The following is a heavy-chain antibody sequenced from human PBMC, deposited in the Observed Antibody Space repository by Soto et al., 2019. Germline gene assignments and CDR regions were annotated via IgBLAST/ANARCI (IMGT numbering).Heavy chain of an antibody. Sequence: QVQLQESDPGLVEPSQTLSLTCTVSGGSISGEGYYWSWIRQYSGRGLEWIGYIHYSGSTYYNPSRKSRVIISVDTSKTQFFLNLSSVTAADTAVYYCARAWTATAGWANWFDRWGQGTLVTVSS. V-gene: IGHV4-31*03. CDR1: GGSISGEGYY. J-gene: IGHJ5*02. D-gene: IGHD6-13*01. CDR2: IHYSGST. CDR3: ARAWTATAGWANWFDR.